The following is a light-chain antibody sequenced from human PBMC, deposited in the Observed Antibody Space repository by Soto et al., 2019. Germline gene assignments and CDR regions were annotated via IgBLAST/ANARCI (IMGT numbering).Light chain of an antibody. J-gene: IGKJ4*01. CDR1: QSVNSNY. CDR3: QQDCSSPLT. V-gene: IGKV3-20*01. Sequence: EIVLTQSPGTLSLSPGERATLSCRASQSVNSNYLAWYQQKSGQAPRLLIYDASSRATGIPDRFSGSGSGTDFTLTISRLEPEDFAVYYCQQDCSSPLTFGGGTKVGIK. CDR2: DAS.